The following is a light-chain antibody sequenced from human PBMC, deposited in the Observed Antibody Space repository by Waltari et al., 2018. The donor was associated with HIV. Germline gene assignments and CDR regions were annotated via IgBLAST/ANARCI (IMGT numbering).Light chain of an antibody. V-gene: IGLV2-11*01. Sequence: QSALTQPRSVSGSPGQSVTISCTGTSSDIGYFDYVSWYQQYPGKAPKVIIYEVSQRPPGVPDRFTASKSGITASLTISGLQDEDEAHYYCCSYAGAYTYVFGTGTKVTVL. J-gene: IGLJ1*01. CDR1: SSDIGYFDY. CDR2: EVS. CDR3: CSYAGAYTYV.